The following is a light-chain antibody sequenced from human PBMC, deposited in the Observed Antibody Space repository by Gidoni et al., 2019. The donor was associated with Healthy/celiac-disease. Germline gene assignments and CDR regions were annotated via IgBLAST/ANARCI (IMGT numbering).Light chain of an antibody. Sequence: EIVLTQSHSTLSLSPGERATLSCRASQSVSSYFAWYQQKPGQAPRLLIYDASNSATGSPSRFSGSGSGTDFTLTISSLEPEDFAVYSCQQRSNWPPLTFGGGTKVEIK. J-gene: IGKJ4*01. CDR2: DAS. V-gene: IGKV3-11*01. CDR3: QQRSNWPPLT. CDR1: QSVSSY.